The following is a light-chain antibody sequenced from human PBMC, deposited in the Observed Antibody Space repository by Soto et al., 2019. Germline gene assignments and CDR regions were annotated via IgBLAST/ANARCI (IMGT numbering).Light chain of an antibody. J-gene: IGKJ1*01. Sequence: DIKMTQSPSSLSASVGDRVTMTCRASQSISSYLNWYQQKPGKAPKLLIYAASSLQSGVPSRFSGSGSGTDFTLTISRLQPEDFATYYCQQSYSTPRTFGQGTKVEIK. V-gene: IGKV1-39*01. CDR1: QSISSY. CDR3: QQSYSTPRT. CDR2: AAS.